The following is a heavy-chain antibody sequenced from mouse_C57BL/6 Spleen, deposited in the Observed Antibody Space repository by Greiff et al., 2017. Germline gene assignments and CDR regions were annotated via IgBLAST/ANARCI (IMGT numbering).Heavy chain of an antibody. D-gene: IGHD1-1*01. V-gene: IGHV1-5*01. CDR3: TRYDYGSSYSYYFDD. Sequence: VQLQQSGTVLARPGASVKMSCKTSGYTFTSYWMHWVKQRPGQGLEWLGAIYHGNSDTSYNQKFKGTGKLTEVTAASNAYMELNSMTNEDSAVYYCTRYDYGSSYSYYFDDWGKGTTLTVSS. J-gene: IGHJ2*01. CDR2: IYHGNSDT. CDR1: GYTFTSYW.